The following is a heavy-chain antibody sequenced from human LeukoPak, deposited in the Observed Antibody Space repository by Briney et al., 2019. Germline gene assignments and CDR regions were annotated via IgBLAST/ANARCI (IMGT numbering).Heavy chain of an antibody. D-gene: IGHD2-8*01. CDR3: TTEMACFDY. V-gene: IGHV3-30*04. Sequence: PGGSLRLSCAASGFTFSSYAMHWVRQAPGKGLEWVAFISYDGRYTYYADSVKGRFTISRDNSKNTLFLQMNSLRTEDTAVYYCTTEMACFDYWGQGTLVTVSS. J-gene: IGHJ4*02. CDR2: ISYDGRYT. CDR1: GFTFSSYA.